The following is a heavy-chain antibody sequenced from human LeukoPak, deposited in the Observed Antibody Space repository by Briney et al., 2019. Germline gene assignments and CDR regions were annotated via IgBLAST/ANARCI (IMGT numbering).Heavy chain of an antibody. D-gene: IGHD6-19*01. CDR2: TRNKVNSYNT. V-gene: IGHV3-72*01. Sequence: PGGSLRLSCAASGFTFSDYLMHWVRQAPGTGLEWVGRTRNKVNSYNTEYAASVKGRFTISRDDSKNSLYLQMNSLRTEDTAVYYCARVGYRSGWFVDYWGQGTMVTVSS. CDR1: GFTFSDYL. J-gene: IGHJ4*02. CDR3: ARVGYRSGWFVDY.